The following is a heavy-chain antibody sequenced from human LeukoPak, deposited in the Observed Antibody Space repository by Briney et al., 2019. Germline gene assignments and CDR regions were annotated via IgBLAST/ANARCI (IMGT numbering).Heavy chain of an antibody. D-gene: IGHD3-10*01. V-gene: IGHV4-59*01. J-gene: IGHJ4*02. CDR2: IYYSGST. CDR3: ARDPLGTGIDY. Sequence: SETLSLTCTVSGGSISSYYWSWIRQPPGKGLEWIGYIYYSGSTNYNPSLKSRVTISVDTPKNQFSLKLSSVTAADTAVYYCARDPLGTGIDYWGQGTLVTVSS. CDR1: GGSISSYY.